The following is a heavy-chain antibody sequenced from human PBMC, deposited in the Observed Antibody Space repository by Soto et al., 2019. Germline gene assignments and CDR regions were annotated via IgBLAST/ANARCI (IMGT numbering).Heavy chain of an antibody. J-gene: IGHJ4*02. Sequence: EVQLVEFGGGLVKPGGSLRLSCAASGFTFSSFAMSWVRQAPGKGLEWVSSITSSSTYIYYADSVKGRFTISRDNAKNSLYLQMKSLRAEDTAVYYCARATIGSGWFVDYWGQGTLVTVSS. D-gene: IGHD6-19*01. CDR2: ITSSSTYI. CDR1: GFTFSSFA. V-gene: IGHV3-21*01. CDR3: ARATIGSGWFVDY.